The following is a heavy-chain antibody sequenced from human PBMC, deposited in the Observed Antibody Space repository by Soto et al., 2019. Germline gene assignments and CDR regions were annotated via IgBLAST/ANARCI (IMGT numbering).Heavy chain of an antibody. J-gene: IGHJ4*02. Sequence: SETLSLTCTVSGGSISSYYWSWIRQPPGKGLEWIGYIYYSGSTNYNPSLKSRVTISVDTSKNQFSLKLSSVTAADTAVYYCARANSGSYYGSLYYFDYWGQGTLVTVS. V-gene: IGHV4-59*01. CDR3: ARANSGSYYGSLYYFDY. CDR2: IYYSGST. CDR1: GGSISSYY. D-gene: IGHD1-26*01.